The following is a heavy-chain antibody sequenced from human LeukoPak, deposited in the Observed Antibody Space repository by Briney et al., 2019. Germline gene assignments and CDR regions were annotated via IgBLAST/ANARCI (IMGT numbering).Heavy chain of an antibody. V-gene: IGHV1-18*01. J-gene: IGHJ5*02. CDR1: GYTFTSYG. CDR2: ISAYNGNT. D-gene: IGHD3-10*01. CDR3: ARTYYYGSGSSNNWFDP. Sequence: ASVKVSCKASGYTFTSYGISGVRQAPGQGLEWMGWISAYNGNTNYAQKLQGRVTMTRNTSISTAYMELSSLRSEDTAVYYCARTYYYGSGSSNNWFDPWGQGTLVTVSS.